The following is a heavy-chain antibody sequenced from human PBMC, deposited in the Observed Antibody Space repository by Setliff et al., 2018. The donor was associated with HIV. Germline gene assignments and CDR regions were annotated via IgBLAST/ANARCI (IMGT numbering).Heavy chain of an antibody. V-gene: IGHV4-59*01. CDR1: GDSITHYY. CDR2: IFDSENN. D-gene: IGHD4-17*01. J-gene: IGHJ3*01. Sequence: SETLSLTCSVSGDSITHYYWNWIRQPPGKGLGWIGNIFDSENNNYNPSLKSRVSMSVDTSKNQFSLRLTSVTAADTAVYYCARQITSVTPEMLVVNDAFDVWGQGKMVTVSS. CDR3: ARQITSVTPEMLVVNDAFDV.